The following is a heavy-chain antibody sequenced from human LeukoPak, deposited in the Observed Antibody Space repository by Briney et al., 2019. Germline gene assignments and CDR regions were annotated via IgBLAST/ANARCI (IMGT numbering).Heavy chain of an antibody. CDR2: IYSGGST. Sequence: GGSLRLSCAASGFTVSSNYMSWVRQAPGKGLEWVSVIYSGGSTYYADSVKGRFTISRDNSKNTLYLQMSSLRAEDTAVYYCARDLAKTFDTWGQGTMVTVSS. V-gene: IGHV3-53*01. J-gene: IGHJ3*02. CDR1: GFTVSSNY. CDR3: ARDLAKTFDT. D-gene: IGHD3-16*01.